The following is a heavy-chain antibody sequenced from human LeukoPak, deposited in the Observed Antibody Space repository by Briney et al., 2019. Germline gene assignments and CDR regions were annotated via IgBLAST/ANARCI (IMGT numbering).Heavy chain of an antibody. J-gene: IGHJ4*02. CDR3: AREGGYCSGSSCYSENYFDF. V-gene: IGHV4-38-2*02. Sequence: SETLSLTCTVSGYSISSGYYWGWIRQPPGKGLEWIGSIHHSGSTYYNPSLKSRVTKSLDTSKNQFSLKLSSVTAADTAVYYCAREGGYCSGSSCYSENYFDFWGQGTLVSVSS. D-gene: IGHD2-15*01. CDR1: GYSISSGYY. CDR2: IHHSGST.